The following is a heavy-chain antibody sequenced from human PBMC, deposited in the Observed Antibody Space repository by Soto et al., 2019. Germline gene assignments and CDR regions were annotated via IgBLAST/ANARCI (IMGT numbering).Heavy chain of an antibody. CDR2: ISYDGKQT. V-gene: IGHV3-30*03. Sequence: PXGSLRLSCGAPGFTFKDYGMHWVRQAPGKGLEWVAVISYDGKQTYYADSVKGRFTISKDKSKRTLFLQMNSLRVDDTAVYYCARDGWGSNWYFDIRGRDTLVTSPQ. J-gene: IGHJ2*01. CDR3: ARDGWGSNWYFDI. CDR1: GFTFKDYG. D-gene: IGHD3-16*01.